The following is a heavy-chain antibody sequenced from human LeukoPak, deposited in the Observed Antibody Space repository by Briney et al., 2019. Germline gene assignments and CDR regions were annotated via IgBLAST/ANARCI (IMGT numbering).Heavy chain of an antibody. CDR3: ARSLAF. D-gene: IGHD3-10*01. J-gene: IGHJ4*02. Sequence: PGGSLRLSCAASGFTVSNTYTSWVRQAPGKGLECVSLIYTGGSTFYADSVKGRFTISRDSSKNTLYLQMNSLTAEDTAIYYCARSLAFGGPGTLVTVSS. CDR2: IYTGGST. V-gene: IGHV3-53*01. CDR1: GFTVSNTY.